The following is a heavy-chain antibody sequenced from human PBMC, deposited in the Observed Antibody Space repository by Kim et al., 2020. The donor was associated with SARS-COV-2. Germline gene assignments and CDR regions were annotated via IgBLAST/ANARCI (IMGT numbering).Heavy chain of an antibody. CDR1: GGSISSGGYY. CDR2: INYSGKI. V-gene: IGHV4-31*03. CDR3: AREVGEEGV. D-gene: IGHD2-2*01. Sequence: SETLSLTCTVSGGSISSGGYYWSWIRQHPGKGLEWIGYINYSGKIYYNPSLKSRVTISVDTSKNQFSLKLSSVTAADTAVYYCAREVGEEGVWGQGTTVTVSS. J-gene: IGHJ6*02.